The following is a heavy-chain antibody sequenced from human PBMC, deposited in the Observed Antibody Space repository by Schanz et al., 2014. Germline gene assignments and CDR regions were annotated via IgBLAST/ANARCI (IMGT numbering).Heavy chain of an antibody. CDR1: GFTLSSYA. J-gene: IGHJ4*02. Sequence: GQLAESGGGLVQPGGSLRLSCAAYGFTLSSYAMHWVRQAPGKGLEWVAVISYDGGNKYYADSVKGRFTISRDNSKNTLYLQMNSLRAEDTAVCHCAKQIHYVDLPVTRNWGQGTLVTVSS. CDR2: ISYDGGNK. V-gene: IGHV3-30-3*01. D-gene: IGHD3-16*01. CDR3: AKQIHYVDLPVTRN.